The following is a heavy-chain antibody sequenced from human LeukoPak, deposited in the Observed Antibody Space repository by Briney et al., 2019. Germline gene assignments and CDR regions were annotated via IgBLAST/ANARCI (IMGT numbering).Heavy chain of an antibody. V-gene: IGHV4-30-4*01. CDR1: GASISTVDYC. J-gene: IGHJ5*02. CDR2: IYHSGST. CDR3: ATRRQWLSTGSWFDP. D-gene: IGHD6-19*01. Sequence: SQTLSLTCTVSGASISTVDYCWSWIRQPPGKGLEWIGYIYHSGSTYYNPSLKSRVTISLDTSKNQFSLKLSSVTAADTAVYYCATRRQWLSTGSWFDPWGQGTLVTVSS.